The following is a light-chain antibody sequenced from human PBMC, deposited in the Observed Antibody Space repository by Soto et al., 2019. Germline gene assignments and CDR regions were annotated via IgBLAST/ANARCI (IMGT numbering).Light chain of an antibody. V-gene: IGKV3-20*01. J-gene: IGKJ4*01. CDR1: QTIIT. Sequence: EIELTQSPGTLSLSPGERATLSCRASQTIITLAWYKQKTGQAPRLLIYGVSRRATGIADRFSGSGSGTDFTLTINRLEPEDSAVYFCQQYGNLPLTFGGGTKVEIK. CDR2: GVS. CDR3: QQYGNLPLT.